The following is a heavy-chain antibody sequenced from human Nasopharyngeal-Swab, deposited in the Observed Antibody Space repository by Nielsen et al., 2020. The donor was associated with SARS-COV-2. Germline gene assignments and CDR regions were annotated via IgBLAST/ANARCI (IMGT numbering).Heavy chain of an antibody. V-gene: IGHV4-4*07. CDR1: GGSISSYY. D-gene: IGHD3-3*01. Sequence: SETLSLICTVSGGSISSYYWSWIRQPAGKGLEWIGRIYTSGSTNYNPSLKSRVTMSVDTSKNQFSLKLSSVTAADTAVYYCARGSRFTIFGVVPDYYYGMDVWGQGTTVTVSS. CDR2: IYTSGST. CDR3: ARGSRFTIFGVVPDYYYGMDV. J-gene: IGHJ6*02.